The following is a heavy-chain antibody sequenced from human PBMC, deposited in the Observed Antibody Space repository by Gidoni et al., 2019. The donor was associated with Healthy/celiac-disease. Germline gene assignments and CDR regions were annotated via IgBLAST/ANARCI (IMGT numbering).Heavy chain of an antibody. CDR3: AKSGTIVVVVAATPMGWYFDL. CDR1: GFTFSSSA. Sequence: EVQLLESGGGLVQPGGSLRLSCAASGFTFSSSAMSWVRQAPGKGLEWVSAISGSGGSTYYADSVKGRFTISRDNSKNTLYLQMNSLRAEDTAVYYCAKSGTIVVVVAATPMGWYFDLWGRGTLVTVSS. V-gene: IGHV3-23*01. D-gene: IGHD2-15*01. J-gene: IGHJ2*01. CDR2: ISGSGGST.